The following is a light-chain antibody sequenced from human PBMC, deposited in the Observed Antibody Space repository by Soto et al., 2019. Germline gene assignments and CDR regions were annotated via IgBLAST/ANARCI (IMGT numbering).Light chain of an antibody. CDR1: QGVSANY. CDR2: VAS. Sequence: EIVLTQSPGTLSLSPGDRATLSCRASQGVSANYLAWYQHKVGQAPRLLIDVASSRATGIPDRFSGNGSETDFTLTISRLEPEDFAVYYCHQYGSTPFTFGPGTKVDIK. V-gene: IGKV3-20*01. CDR3: HQYGSTPFT. J-gene: IGKJ3*01.